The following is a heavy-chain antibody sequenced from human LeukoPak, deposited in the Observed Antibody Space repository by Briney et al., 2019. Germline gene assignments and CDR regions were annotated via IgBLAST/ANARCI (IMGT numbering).Heavy chain of an antibody. J-gene: IGHJ4*02. CDR2: IFYSGST. D-gene: IGHD3-3*01. Sequence: SETLSLTCTVSGGSISSTSYYWGWIRQPPGKGLEWIGSIFYSGSTYYNPSLKSRVTISIDTSKNHFSLELSSVTAADTAMYYCARQNYDFWSGYPDYWGQGTLVTVSS. CDR1: GGSISSTSYY. CDR3: ARQNYDFWSGYPDY. V-gene: IGHV4-39*02.